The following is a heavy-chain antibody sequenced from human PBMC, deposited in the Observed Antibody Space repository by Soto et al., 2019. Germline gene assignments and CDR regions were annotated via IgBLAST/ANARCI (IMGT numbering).Heavy chain of an antibody. CDR2: IYYSGST. V-gene: IGHV4-31*03. Sequence: QVQLQESGPGLVKPSQTLSLTCTVSGGSISNGGYYWSWIRQHPGKGLEWIGYIYYSGSTYYNPSLTSRVTISVDTSKNQFSLKLSSVTAADTAVYYCARVLSYGDYDPPYFDYWGQGTLVTVSS. J-gene: IGHJ4*02. D-gene: IGHD4-17*01. CDR3: ARVLSYGDYDPPYFDY. CDR1: GGSISNGGYY.